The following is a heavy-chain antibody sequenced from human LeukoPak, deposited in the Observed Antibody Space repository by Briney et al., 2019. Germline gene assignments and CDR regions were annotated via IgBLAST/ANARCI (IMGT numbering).Heavy chain of an antibody. J-gene: IGHJ4*02. CDR2: ISGSGGRT. V-gene: IGHV3-23*01. Sequence: GGSLRLSCAASGFTFSSYAMSWARQPPGRGLEWVSAISGSGGRTYYADSVKGRFTITRDNSKNPLYLQMNSLRAEDTAVDYCAKGYSVAGTSYWGQGTLVTVSS. D-gene: IGHD6-19*01. CDR1: GFTFSSYA. CDR3: AKGYSVAGTSY.